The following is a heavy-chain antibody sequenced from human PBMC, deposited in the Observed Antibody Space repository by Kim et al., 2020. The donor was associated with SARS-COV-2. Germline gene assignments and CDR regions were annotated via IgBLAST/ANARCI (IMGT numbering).Heavy chain of an antibody. CDR2: IYYSGST. Sequence: SETLSLTCTVSGGSISSSSYYWGWIRQPPGKGLEWIGSIYYSGSTYYNPSLKSRVTISVDTSKNQFSLKLSSVTAADTAVYYCAAKNYYDTRVQHWGQGTLVTVSS. CDR3: AAKNYYDTRVQH. CDR1: GGSISSSSYY. V-gene: IGHV4-39*01. D-gene: IGHD3-22*01. J-gene: IGHJ1*01.